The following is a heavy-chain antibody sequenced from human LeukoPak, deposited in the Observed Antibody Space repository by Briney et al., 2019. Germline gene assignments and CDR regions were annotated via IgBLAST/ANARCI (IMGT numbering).Heavy chain of an antibody. CDR2: IYYSGST. CDR3: ARHNIAVAGTGVYYYYYGMDV. J-gene: IGHJ6*02. V-gene: IGHV4-59*08. CDR1: GGSISSYY. D-gene: IGHD6-19*01. Sequence: SETLSLTCTVSGGSISSYYWSWIRQPPGKGLEWIGYIYYSGSTNYNPSLKSRVTISVDTSKNQFSLKLSSVTAADTAVYYCARHNIAVAGTGVYYYYYGMDVWGQGTTVTVSS.